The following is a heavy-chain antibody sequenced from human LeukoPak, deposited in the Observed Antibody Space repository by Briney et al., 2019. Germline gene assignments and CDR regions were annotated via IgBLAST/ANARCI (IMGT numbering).Heavy chain of an antibody. D-gene: IGHD3-10*01. CDR3: ARPVLWFGENVDASDI. Sequence: GGSLRLSCAASGFTFSSYEMNWVRQAPGKGLEWVSYISSNGSTTYYADSVRGRFTISRDNAKNSLYLQMNSLRAEDTAVYYCARPVLWFGENVDASDIWGEGTMVTVSS. CDR2: ISSNGSTT. CDR1: GFTFSSYE. V-gene: IGHV3-48*03. J-gene: IGHJ3*02.